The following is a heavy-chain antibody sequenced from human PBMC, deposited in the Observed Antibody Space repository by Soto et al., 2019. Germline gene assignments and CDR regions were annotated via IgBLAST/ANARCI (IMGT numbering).Heavy chain of an antibody. D-gene: IGHD2-8*01. CDR1: GITFSTYA. J-gene: IGHJ6*02. Sequence: GGSLRLSCAASGITFSTYAMSWVRRAPGKGLEWVSTIGTNGADKQYADFVKGRFTVSRDRSDGTLSLQMNSLRAKDTAVYYWAADYLRTNSLNGYYYSYGMDVWGQGTTVTVSS. CDR3: AADYLRTNSLNGYYYSYGMDV. CDR2: IGTNGADK. V-gene: IGHV3-23*01.